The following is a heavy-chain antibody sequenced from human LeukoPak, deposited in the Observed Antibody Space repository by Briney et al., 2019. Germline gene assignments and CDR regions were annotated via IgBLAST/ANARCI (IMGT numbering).Heavy chain of an antibody. Sequence: SSETLSLTCTVSGGFISSSSYYWGWIRQPPGKGLEWIGSLYYTGSTYYNPSLKSRVTLSVDTSKNQFSLKLSSVTAADTAVYYCAIVGVTSYYFDYWGQGTLVTVSS. CDR1: GGFISSSSYY. CDR3: AIVGVTSYYFDY. CDR2: LYYTGST. D-gene: IGHD1-26*01. V-gene: IGHV4-39*01. J-gene: IGHJ4*02.